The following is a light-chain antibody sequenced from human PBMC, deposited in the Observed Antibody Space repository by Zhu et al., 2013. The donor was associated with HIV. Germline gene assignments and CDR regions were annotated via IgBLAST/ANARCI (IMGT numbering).Light chain of an antibody. V-gene: IGKV1-5*01. J-gene: IGKJ5*01. CDR3: QQLNSYPIT. CDR1: QSVSTW. Sequence: DIQVTQSPSSLSASVGDRVNITCLASQSVSTWLAWYQQKPGKAPKLLIYAASSLQSGVPSRFSGSGSGTQFTLTISSLQSEDFAVYYCQQLNSYPITFGQGTRLEIK. CDR2: AAS.